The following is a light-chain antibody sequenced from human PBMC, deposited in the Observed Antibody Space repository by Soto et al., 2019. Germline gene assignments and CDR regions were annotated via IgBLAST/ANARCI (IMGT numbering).Light chain of an antibody. V-gene: IGLV1-40*01. J-gene: IGLJ2*01. CDR1: SSNIGAGYD. Sequence: QPVLTQPPSVSGAPGQRVTISCTGSSSNIGAGYDVHWYQQLPGTAPKLLIYGNSNRPSGVPDRFSGSKSGTSASLAITGLQAGDAADYSCQPYDSSLSGSEVFGGGTKVTVL. CDR3: QPYDSSLSGSEV. CDR2: GNS.